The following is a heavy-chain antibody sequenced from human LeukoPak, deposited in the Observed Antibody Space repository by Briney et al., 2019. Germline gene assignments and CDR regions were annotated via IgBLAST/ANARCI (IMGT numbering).Heavy chain of an antibody. D-gene: IGHD2-2*01. Sequence: GASVKVSCKASGYTFTSYGISWVRQAPGQGLEWMGWIGVYNGNTNYAQELQGRVTMTTDTSTSTAYMELRNLRSDDTAVYYCARDLSRAAYCSSSGCSAIFDYWGQGTLVTVSS. J-gene: IGHJ4*02. CDR1: GYTFTSYG. CDR2: IGVYNGNT. CDR3: ARDLSRAAYCSSSGCSAIFDY. V-gene: IGHV1-18*01.